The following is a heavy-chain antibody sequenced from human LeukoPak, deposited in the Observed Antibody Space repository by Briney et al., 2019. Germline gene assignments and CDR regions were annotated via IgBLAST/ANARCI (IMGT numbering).Heavy chain of an antibody. CDR3: ARANIVVVPAASNWFDP. CDR1: GGSISSGSYY. CDR2: IYYSGST. J-gene: IGHJ5*02. D-gene: IGHD2-2*01. Sequence: SETLSPTCTVSGGSISSGSYYWSWIRQPPGKGLEWIGYIYYSGSTNYNPSLKSRVTISVDTSKNQFSLKLSSVTAADTAVYYCARANIVVVPAASNWFDPWGQGTLVTVSS. V-gene: IGHV4-61*01.